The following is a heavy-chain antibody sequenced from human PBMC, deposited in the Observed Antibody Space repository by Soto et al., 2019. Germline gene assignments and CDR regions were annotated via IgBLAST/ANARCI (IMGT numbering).Heavy chain of an antibody. V-gene: IGHV4-59*01. D-gene: IGHD4-17*01. CDR3: ARRYGYAFDI. CDR2: IYYSGST. CDR1: GSSISSYY. J-gene: IGHJ3*02. Sequence: SETLFLTCTVSGSSISSYYWSWIRQPPGKGLEWIGYIYYSGSTNYNPSLKSRVTISVDTSKNQFSLKLSSVTAADTAVYYCARRYGYAFDIWGQGTMVTVSS.